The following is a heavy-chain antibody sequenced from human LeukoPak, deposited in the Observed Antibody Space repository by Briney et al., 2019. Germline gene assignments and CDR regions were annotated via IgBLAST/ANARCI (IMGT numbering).Heavy chain of an antibody. CDR1: GGSFSGYY. Sequence: SETLSLTCAVYGGSFSGYYWSWLRQPPGKGLEWLGEINHSGSTNYNPSLKSRVTISVDTSKNQFSLKLSSVTAADTAVYYCARGSWYRDGYYYYGMDVWGKGTTVTVSS. J-gene: IGHJ6*04. D-gene: IGHD6-13*01. CDR3: ARGSWYRDGYYYYGMDV. V-gene: IGHV4-34*01. CDR2: INHSGST.